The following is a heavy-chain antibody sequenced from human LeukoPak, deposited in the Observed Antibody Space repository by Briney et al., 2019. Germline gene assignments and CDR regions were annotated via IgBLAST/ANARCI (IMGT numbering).Heavy chain of an antibody. V-gene: IGHV3-23*01. CDR3: AKDSEEWELLSGGADY. Sequence: GGTLRLSCAASGLTFSSYGMSWVRQAPGRGLEWVSAISTTGGTTYYADSVKGRFTISRDNSKNTLYLQMNSLRAEDTAVYYCAKDSEEWELLSGGADYWGQGTLVTVSS. CDR1: GLTFSSYG. J-gene: IGHJ4*02. CDR2: ISTTGGTT. D-gene: IGHD1-26*01.